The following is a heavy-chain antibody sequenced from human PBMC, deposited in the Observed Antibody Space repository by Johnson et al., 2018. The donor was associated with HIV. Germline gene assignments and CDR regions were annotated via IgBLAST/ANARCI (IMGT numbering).Heavy chain of an antibody. D-gene: IGHD2-15*01. CDR3: AREVGAPLGYCSGGSCSGAFHI. CDR2: ISYDGSNK. Sequence: QVQLVESGGGVVQPGRSLRLSCAASGFTFSSYDMHWVRQAPGKGLEWVAVISYDGSNKYYADSVKGRFTISRDNSKNTLYLQMNSLRAEDTAVYYCAREVGAPLGYCSGGSCSGAFHIWGQGTTVTVSS. CDR1: GFTFSSYD. J-gene: IGHJ3*02. V-gene: IGHV3-30*04.